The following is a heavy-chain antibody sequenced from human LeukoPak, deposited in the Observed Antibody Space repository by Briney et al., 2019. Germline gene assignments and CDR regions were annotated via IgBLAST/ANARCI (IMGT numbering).Heavy chain of an antibody. CDR3: ARHGHHGDHDY. D-gene: IGHD2-21*02. CDR1: GGSISSSSYY. CDR2: IYYSGST. V-gene: IGHV4-39*01. J-gene: IGHJ4*02. Sequence: PSETLSLTCTVSGGSISSSSYYWGWIRQPPGKGLEWIGSIYYSGSTSYNPSLKCRVTISVDTSKNQFSLKLTSVTAADTAVYYCARHGHHGDHDYWGQGTLVTVSS.